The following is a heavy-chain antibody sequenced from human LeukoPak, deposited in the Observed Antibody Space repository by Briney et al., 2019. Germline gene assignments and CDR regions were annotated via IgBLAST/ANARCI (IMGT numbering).Heavy chain of an antibody. CDR3: AKDPGASGWFDP. Sequence: PGGSLRLSCAASGFTFSSYAMSWVRQAPGKGLEWVSAIIGSGATTYYADSVKGRFTISRDNSKNTLYLQMNSLRAEDTAVYYCAKDPGASGWFDPWGQGTLVTVSS. V-gene: IGHV3-23*01. J-gene: IGHJ5*02. CDR2: IIGSGATT. CDR1: GFTFSSYA. D-gene: IGHD6-25*01.